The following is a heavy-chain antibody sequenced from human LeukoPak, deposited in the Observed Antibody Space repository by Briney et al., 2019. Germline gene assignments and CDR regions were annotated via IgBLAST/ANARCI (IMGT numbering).Heavy chain of an antibody. CDR3: ARGGIVVVTAMDY. CDR2: FDPEDGET. J-gene: IGHJ4*02. CDR1: GYTLTELS. D-gene: IGHD2-21*02. V-gene: IGHV1-24*01. Sequence: ASVKVSCKVSGYTLTELSMHWVRQAPGKGLEWMGGFDPEDGETIYAQKFQGRVTMTRDTSTSTVYMELSSLRSEDTAVYYCARGGIVVVTAMDYWGQGTLVTVSS.